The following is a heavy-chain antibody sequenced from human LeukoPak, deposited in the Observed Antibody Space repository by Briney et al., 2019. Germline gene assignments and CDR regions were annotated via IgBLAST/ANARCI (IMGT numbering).Heavy chain of an antibody. CDR2: INPNSGGT. V-gene: IGHV1-2*02. Sequence: ASVKVSCKASGYTFTSYYIHWVRQAPGQGLEWMGWINPNSGGTNYAQKFQGRVTMTSDTSISTAYMEMSRLRSDDTAVYYCARDGYDYGIYYMDVWGKGTTVTISS. D-gene: IGHD4-17*01. CDR3: ARDGYDYGIYYMDV. J-gene: IGHJ6*03. CDR1: GYTFTSYY.